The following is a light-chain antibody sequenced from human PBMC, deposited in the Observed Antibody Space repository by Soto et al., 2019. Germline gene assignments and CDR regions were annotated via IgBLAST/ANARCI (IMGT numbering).Light chain of an antibody. CDR1: SSDVGAYKF. J-gene: IGLJ1*01. CDR3: SSYAGNSNYV. V-gene: IGLV2-8*01. Sequence: QSVLTQPPSASGSPGQSVTISCTGTSSDVGAYKFVSWYQQNPGTAPKLIIYDVTKRPTGVPDRFSGSKSGNTASLTVSGLQAEDEADYYCSSYAGNSNYVFGSGTKVTGL. CDR2: DVT.